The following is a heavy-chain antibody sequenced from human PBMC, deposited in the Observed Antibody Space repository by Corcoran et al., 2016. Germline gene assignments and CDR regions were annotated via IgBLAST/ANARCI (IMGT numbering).Heavy chain of an antibody. D-gene: IGHD6-13*01. Sequence: EVQLVESGGGLVQPGGSLRLSCAASGFTFSSYWMSWVRQAPGKGLEWVANIKQDGSEKYYVDSVKGRFTISRDNAKNSLYLQMNSLRAEDTAVYYCAGDRAIAAAGTGYFQHWGQGTLVTVSS. J-gene: IGHJ1*01. CDR2: IKQDGSEK. V-gene: IGHV3-7*03. CDR3: AGDRAIAAAGTGYFQH. CDR1: GFTFSSYW.